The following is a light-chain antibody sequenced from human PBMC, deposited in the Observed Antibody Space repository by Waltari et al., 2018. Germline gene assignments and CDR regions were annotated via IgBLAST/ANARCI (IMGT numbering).Light chain of an antibody. Sequence: AIRMTQSPSSLSASTGDRVTITCRASQSVSTYLAWYQPKPGKAPKLLIYAASTLQRGVPLSFSGSGSGTDFTLSISCLQSEDFATYYCQQYYDYQRSFGQGTKVEIK. V-gene: IGKV1-8*01. CDR3: QQYYDYQRS. CDR1: QSVSTY. J-gene: IGKJ1*01. CDR2: AAS.